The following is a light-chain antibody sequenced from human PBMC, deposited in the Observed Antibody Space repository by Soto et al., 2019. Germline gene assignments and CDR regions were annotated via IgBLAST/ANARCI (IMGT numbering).Light chain of an antibody. CDR2: DAS. V-gene: IGKV1-5*01. Sequence: DIQMTHSPSTLSASVGDTVTVTFRASQSVSGWLAWYQQKPGEAPKLLIYDASALPRGVPSRFSGSGSGTEFALTISSMQPDDFATYYCQQYSAYSRTFGRGTKVDIK. CDR3: QQYSAYSRT. J-gene: IGKJ1*01. CDR1: QSVSGW.